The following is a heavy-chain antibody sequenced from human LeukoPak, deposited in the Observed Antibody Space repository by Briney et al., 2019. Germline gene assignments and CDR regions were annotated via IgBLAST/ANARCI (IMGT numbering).Heavy chain of an antibody. D-gene: IGHD6-13*01. V-gene: IGHV4-59*11. CDR2: IYYSGST. J-gene: IGHJ6*03. Sequence: SETLSLTCTVSGGSISRHYWSWIRQPPGKGLGWSGYIYYSGSTNYTPSLKSRVTISVATSKTQFSLKLSSVTAADTAVYYCARYSSPFYYYYYYMDVWGKGTTVTVSS. CDR1: GGSISRHY. CDR3: ARYSSPFYYYYYYMDV.